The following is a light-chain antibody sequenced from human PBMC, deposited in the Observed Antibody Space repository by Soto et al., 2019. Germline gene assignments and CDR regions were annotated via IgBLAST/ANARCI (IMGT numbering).Light chain of an antibody. CDR1: QGIRNN. Sequence: IQISQSASTMSGSEGGKITITSLASQGIRNNLGWHQQKPGKAPKLLIYAASSLHSGVPSRFSGSGSGTDFTVTISSLQPEDFATYYCLQDYDYPWTFGQATKVDIK. V-gene: IGKV1-6*01. CDR3: LQDYDYPWT. CDR2: AAS. J-gene: IGKJ1*01.